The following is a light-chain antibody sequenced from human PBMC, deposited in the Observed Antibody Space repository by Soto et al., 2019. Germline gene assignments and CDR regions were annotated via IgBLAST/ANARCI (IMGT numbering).Light chain of an antibody. CDR1: PSVSNS. CDR3: QQHNKWPPVT. V-gene: IGKV3-11*01. Sequence: ESVLTQSPATLSLSPGERATLSCRASPSVSNSLAWYQHKPGQAPRLLIYDASNRATGVPTRFSGSGSGTDFTLTIISLEPEDFAVYYCQQHNKWPPVTFGGGTRVEIK. CDR2: DAS. J-gene: IGKJ4*01.